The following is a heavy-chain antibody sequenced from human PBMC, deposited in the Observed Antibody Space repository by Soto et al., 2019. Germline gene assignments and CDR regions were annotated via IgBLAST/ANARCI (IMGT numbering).Heavy chain of an antibody. J-gene: IGHJ4*02. CDR1: GFTFNNYA. V-gene: IGHV3-23*01. D-gene: IGHD3-10*01. Sequence: EVQLLESGGGLVQPGGSLRLSCAASGFTFNNYAMTWVRQAPGKGLEWVSASSGGGDTTSYADSVKGRFTVSRDGSKNTLYLQMSCLRAEDSALYYCAKGRGGSGSLTPRVDFWGQGTLVTVSS. CDR2: SSGGGDTT. CDR3: AKGRGGSGSLTPRVDF.